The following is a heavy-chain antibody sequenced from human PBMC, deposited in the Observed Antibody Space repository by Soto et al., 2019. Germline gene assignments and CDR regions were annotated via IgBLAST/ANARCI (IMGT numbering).Heavy chain of an antibody. V-gene: IGHV4-4*01. CDR3: ARGPPIVGNTTPLDS. Sequence: LSLTCAVSGGSITNSNWWSWVRLSPAKGLEWIGDIYHAGSTKYNPSLERRVTISVDTPKNQFALTLTSVTAADTAVYFCARGPPIVGNTTPLDSWGQGTLVTVSS. D-gene: IGHD1-26*01. CDR2: IYHAGST. CDR1: GGSITNSNW. J-gene: IGHJ4*02.